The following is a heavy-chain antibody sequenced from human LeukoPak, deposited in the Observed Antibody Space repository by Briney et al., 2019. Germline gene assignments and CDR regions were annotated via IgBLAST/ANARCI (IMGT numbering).Heavy chain of an antibody. CDR1: GYTLTELS. CDR3: ATVGALRYFDWLLSFDY. V-gene: IGHV1-24*01. D-gene: IGHD3-9*01. CDR2: FDPEDGET. J-gene: IGHJ4*02. Sequence: GASVKVSCKVSGYTLTELSMHWVRQAPGKGLEWMGGFDPEDGETIYAQKFQGRVTMTEDTSTDTAYMELSSLRSEDTAVYYCATVGALRYFDWLLSFDYWGQGTLVTVSS.